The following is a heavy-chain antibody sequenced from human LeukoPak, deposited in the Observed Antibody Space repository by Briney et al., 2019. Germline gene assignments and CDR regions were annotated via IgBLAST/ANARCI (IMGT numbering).Heavy chain of an antibody. CDR1: GDPITLHF. Sequence: SETLSLTCTVSGDPITLHFWSWVRQPAGKGLEWIGRLYSSGSTNYNPSLKSRVTISVDTSKNQFSLKLSSVTAADTAVYYCASPRDSSSWYAAPFDYWGQGTLVTVSS. V-gene: IGHV4-4*07. CDR3: ASPRDSSSWYAAPFDY. CDR2: LYSSGST. D-gene: IGHD6-13*01. J-gene: IGHJ4*02.